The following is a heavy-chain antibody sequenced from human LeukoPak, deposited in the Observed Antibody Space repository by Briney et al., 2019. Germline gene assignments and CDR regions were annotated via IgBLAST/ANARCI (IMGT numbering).Heavy chain of an antibody. CDR3: ARGITIFGVVIPFDY. V-gene: IGHV4-59*01. CDR2: IYYSGST. J-gene: IGHJ4*02. D-gene: IGHD3-3*01. Sequence: SETLSLTCTVSGGSISSYYWSWIRQPPGKGLEWIGYIYYSGSTNYNPSLKSRVTISVDTSKNQFSLKLSSVTAADTAVYYCARGITIFGVVIPFDYWGQGTLVTVSS. CDR1: GGSISSYY.